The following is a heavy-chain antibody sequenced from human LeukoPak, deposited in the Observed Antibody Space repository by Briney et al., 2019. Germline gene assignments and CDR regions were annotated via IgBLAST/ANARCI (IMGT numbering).Heavy chain of an antibody. V-gene: IGHV3-33*01. Sequence: PGGSLRLSCAAPGFTFSSYGMHWVRQAPGKGLEWVAVIWYDGSNKYYADSVKGRFTISRDNSKNTLYLQMNSLRAEDTAVYYCARRDKRYFDYWGQGTLVTVSS. CDR1: GFTFSSYG. D-gene: IGHD3-9*01. CDR2: IWYDGSNK. CDR3: ARRDKRYFDY. J-gene: IGHJ4*02.